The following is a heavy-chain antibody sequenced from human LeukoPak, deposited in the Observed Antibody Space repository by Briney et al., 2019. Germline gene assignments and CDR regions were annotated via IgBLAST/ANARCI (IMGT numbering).Heavy chain of an antibody. CDR3: AREGRSRIAAAGRRVNWFDP. Sequence: PGGSLRLSCAASGFTVSSNYMSWVRQAPGKGLEWVSVIYSGGSTYYADSVKGRFTISRDNSKNTLYMQMNSLRAEDTAVYYCAREGRSRIAAAGRRVNWFDPWGQGTLVTVSS. D-gene: IGHD6-13*01. J-gene: IGHJ5*02. V-gene: IGHV3-66*02. CDR2: IYSGGST. CDR1: GFTVSSNY.